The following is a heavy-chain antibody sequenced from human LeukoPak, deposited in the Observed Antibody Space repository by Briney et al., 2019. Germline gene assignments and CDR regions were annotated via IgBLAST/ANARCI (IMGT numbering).Heavy chain of an antibody. Sequence: GGSLRLSCAASGFTFSRYWMTWVRQAPGKGLEWVANIHEDGSAKYYVDSVKGRFTISRDNAKNSLYLQMSSLGAEDTAVYYCARTLRLNTPRAFDIWGQGTMVTVSS. D-gene: IGHD3-3*01. CDR1: GFTFSRYW. CDR2: IHEDGSAK. CDR3: ARTLRLNTPRAFDI. J-gene: IGHJ3*02. V-gene: IGHV3-7*05.